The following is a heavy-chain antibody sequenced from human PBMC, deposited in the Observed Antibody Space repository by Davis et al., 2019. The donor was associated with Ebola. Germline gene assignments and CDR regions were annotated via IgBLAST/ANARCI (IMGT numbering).Heavy chain of an antibody. J-gene: IGHJ6*02. CDR3: ARHFALWGMDV. CDR1: GYTFTSYY. Sequence: AASVKVSCKASGYTFTSYYMHWVRQAPGQGLEWMGIINPSGGSTSYAQKFQGRVTMTRDTSTSTVYMELSSLKASDTAMYYCARHFALWGMDVWGQGTTVTVSS. V-gene: IGHV1-46*01. D-gene: IGHD3-3*02. CDR2: INPSGGST.